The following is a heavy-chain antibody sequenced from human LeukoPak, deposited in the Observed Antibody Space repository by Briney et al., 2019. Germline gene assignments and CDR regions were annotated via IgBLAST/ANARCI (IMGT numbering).Heavy chain of an antibody. CDR2: IYSGGST. CDR1: GFTLSSNY. D-gene: IGHD6-6*01. Sequence: GGSLRLSCAASGFTLSSNYMSWVRQAPGKGLEWVSVIYSGGSTYYADSVKGRFTISRDNSKNTLYLQMNSLRAEDTAVYYCARVEYSSSRGLFDYWGQGTLVTVSS. CDR3: ARVEYSSSRGLFDY. V-gene: IGHV3-53*01. J-gene: IGHJ4*02.